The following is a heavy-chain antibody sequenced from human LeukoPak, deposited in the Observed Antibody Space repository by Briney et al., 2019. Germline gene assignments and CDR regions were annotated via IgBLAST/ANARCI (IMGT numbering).Heavy chain of an antibody. CDR3: AREGTDQYYYYYMDV. Sequence: SETLSLTCTVSGGSMRSYYWSWIRQPPGKGLEGLGYIYYSGTTNYNPSLKSRVTISVDTSKTQFSLKLSSVTAADTAVYYCAREGTDQYYYYYMDVWGKGTTVTVSS. CDR2: IYYSGTT. CDR1: GGSMRSYY. J-gene: IGHJ6*03. V-gene: IGHV4-59*01. D-gene: IGHD3-10*01.